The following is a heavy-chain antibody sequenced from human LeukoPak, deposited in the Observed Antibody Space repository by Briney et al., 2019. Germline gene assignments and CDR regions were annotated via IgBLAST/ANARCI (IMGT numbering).Heavy chain of an antibody. Sequence: GGSLRLSCAASGFTFSSYGMHWVRQAPGKGLEWVAVISYDGSNKYYADSVKGRFTISRDNSKNTLYLQMNSLRAEDTAVYYCARGSCSSSSCYERLNGLDVWGQGTTVTVSS. V-gene: IGHV3-30*03. D-gene: IGHD2-2*01. CDR2: ISYDGSNK. J-gene: IGHJ6*02. CDR3: ARGSCSSSSCYERLNGLDV. CDR1: GFTFSSYG.